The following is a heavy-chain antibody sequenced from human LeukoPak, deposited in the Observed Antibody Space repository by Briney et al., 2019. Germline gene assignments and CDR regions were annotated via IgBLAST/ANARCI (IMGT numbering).Heavy chain of an antibody. CDR2: MNPNSGNT. Sequence: ASVKVSCKASGHTFTSYDINWVRQATGQGLEWMGWMNPNSGNTGYAQKFQGRVTITRNTSISTAYMELSSLRSEDTAVYYCARGAGGELFPWFDPWGQGTLVTVS. CDR1: GHTFTSYD. CDR3: ARGAGGELFPWFDP. J-gene: IGHJ5*02. V-gene: IGHV1-8*03. D-gene: IGHD3-10*01.